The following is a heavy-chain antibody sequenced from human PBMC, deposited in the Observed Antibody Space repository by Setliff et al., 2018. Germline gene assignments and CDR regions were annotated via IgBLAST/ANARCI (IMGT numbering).Heavy chain of an antibody. CDR2: ISHGVST. CDR1: GGSFSNYY. CDR3: ARTHCTTTSCFYFHY. V-gene: IGHV4-30-4*08. Sequence: SETLSLTCTVYGGSFSNYYWSWIRQPPGKGLEYIGHISHGVSTSYSPSLKSRLSISADTSKNQFSLKLTSVTAADTAVYYCARTHCTTTSCFYFHYWGQGTVVTVSS. D-gene: IGHD2-2*01. J-gene: IGHJ4*02.